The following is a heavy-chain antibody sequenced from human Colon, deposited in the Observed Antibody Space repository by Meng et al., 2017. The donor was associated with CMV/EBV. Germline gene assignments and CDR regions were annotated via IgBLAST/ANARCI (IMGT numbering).Heavy chain of an antibody. J-gene: IGHJ4*02. Sequence: GESLKISCATSGFTFSDHYMDWVRQAPGRGLEWVGRSRNRANIYTTEYAPSVRGRFTISRDESKKLLFLHMTSLKTEDTAVYYCAKDREFGTYYYDSSGYGLDSWGQGTLVTVSS. CDR3: AKDREFGTYYYDSSGYGLDS. V-gene: IGHV3-72*01. CDR2: SRNRANIYTT. D-gene: IGHD3-22*01. CDR1: GFTFSDHY.